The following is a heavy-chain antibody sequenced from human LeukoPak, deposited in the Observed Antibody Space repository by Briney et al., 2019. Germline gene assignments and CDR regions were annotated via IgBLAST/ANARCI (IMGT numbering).Heavy chain of an antibody. V-gene: IGHV4-59*01. J-gene: IGHJ6*03. Sequence: SETLSLTCTVSGSSISSYYWSWIRQPPGKGLEWIGYIYYSGSTNYNPSLKSRVTISVDTSKNQFSLKLSSVTAADTAVYYCASAGMVRGPYYYYMDVWGKGTTVTVSS. D-gene: IGHD3-10*01. CDR2: IYYSGST. CDR3: ASAGMVRGPYYYYMDV. CDR1: GSSISSYY.